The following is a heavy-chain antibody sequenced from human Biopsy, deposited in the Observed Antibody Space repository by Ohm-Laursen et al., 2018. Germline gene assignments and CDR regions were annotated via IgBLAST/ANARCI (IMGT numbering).Heavy chain of an antibody. CDR1: GGPLNSYY. V-gene: IGHV4-59*01. J-gene: IGHJ5*02. CDR2: IYYSGIA. D-gene: IGHD5-24*01. CDR3: ARGGFGLDGYNSP. Sequence: GTLSLTCTVPGGPLNSYYWSWTRQPPGKGLEWIGYIYYSGIAANYNPSLKGRVTISVDTSKHQFSLRLTSATAADTAVYYCARGGFGLDGYNSPWGRGTLVIVSS.